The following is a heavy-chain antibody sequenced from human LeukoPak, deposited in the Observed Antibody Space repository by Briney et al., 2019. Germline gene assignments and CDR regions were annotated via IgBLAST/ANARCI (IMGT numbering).Heavy chain of an antibody. J-gene: IGHJ1*01. V-gene: IGHV4-39*02. CDR1: GGSVGNSSYF. Sequence: SETLSLSCSVSGGSVGNSSYFWSWIRQSPGKGLEWTVSLYFISQTNYSPSLKSRVTISLDTSNNHVSLRLTSVTATDTAVYYSASRAPALDYRNNKEYFQDWGRGTLVTVPS. CDR2: LYFISQT. D-gene: IGHD4-11*01. CDR3: ASRAPALDYRNNKEYFQD.